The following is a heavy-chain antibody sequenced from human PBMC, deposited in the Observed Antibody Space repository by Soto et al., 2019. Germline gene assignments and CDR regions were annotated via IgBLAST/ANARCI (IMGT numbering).Heavy chain of an antibody. CDR2: INSEWSST. Sequence: GRSLRLCCAASGFTFTSYWMHWVRQAPGKGLVWVSRINSEWSSTSYAGSVKGRFTISRDNAKNTLYLQMNSLRPEDTAVYYCPRGRCPITTWGQGTLVTGS. CDR3: PRGRCPITT. CDR1: GFTFTSYW. D-gene: IGHD1-1*01. J-gene: IGHJ4*02. V-gene: IGHV3-74*01.